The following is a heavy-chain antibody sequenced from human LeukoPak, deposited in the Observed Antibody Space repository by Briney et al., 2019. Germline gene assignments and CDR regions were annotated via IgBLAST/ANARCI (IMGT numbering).Heavy chain of an antibody. CDR2: INPNSGGT. D-gene: IGHD6-13*01. CDR3: ARSPGIAAAGHGNGGYYGMDV. J-gene: IGHJ6*02. Sequence: ASVKVSCKASEYTFTGYYMHWVRQAPGQGLEWMGWINPNSGGTNYAQKFQGRVTMTRDTSISTAYMELSRLRSDDTAVYYCARSPGIAAAGHGNGGYYGMDVWGQGTTVTVSS. CDR1: EYTFTGYY. V-gene: IGHV1-2*02.